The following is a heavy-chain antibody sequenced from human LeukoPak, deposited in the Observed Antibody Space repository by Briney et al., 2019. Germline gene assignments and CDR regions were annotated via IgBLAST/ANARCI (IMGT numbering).Heavy chain of an antibody. CDR1: GFTFSSYE. Sequence: GGSLRLSCAASGFTFSSYEMNWVRQAPGKGLEWVSYISSSDSTIYYADSVKGRFTISRDNAKNSLYLQMNSLRAEDTAVYYCARDPGREDFYGMDVWGKGTTVTVSS. V-gene: IGHV3-48*03. CDR3: ARDPGREDFYGMDV. D-gene: IGHD1-26*01. CDR2: ISSSDSTI. J-gene: IGHJ6*04.